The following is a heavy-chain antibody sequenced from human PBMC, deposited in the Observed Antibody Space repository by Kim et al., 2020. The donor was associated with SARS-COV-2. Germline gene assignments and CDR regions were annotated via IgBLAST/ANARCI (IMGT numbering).Heavy chain of an antibody. J-gene: IGHJ4*02. Sequence: GGSLRLSCAASGFTFSSYGMHWVRQAPGKGLEWVAGISYDGSNKYYGDSVKGRFTISRDISKNTLYLQMNSLRAEDTAVYYCARVRWPESTSTTTDYWGQGTLVTVSS. V-gene: IGHV3-33*05. CDR1: GFTFSSYG. CDR2: ISYDGSNK. CDR3: ARVRWPESTSTTTDY. D-gene: IGHD5-12*01.